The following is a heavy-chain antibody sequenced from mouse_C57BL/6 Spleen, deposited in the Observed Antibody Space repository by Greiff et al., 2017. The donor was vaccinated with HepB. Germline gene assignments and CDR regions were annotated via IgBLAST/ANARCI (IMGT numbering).Heavy chain of an antibody. Sequence: VQLQQSGAELVRPGASVTLSCKASGYTSTDYEMHWVKQTPVHGLEWIGAIDPETGGTAYNQKFKGKAILTADKSSSTAYMELRSLTSEDSAVYYCTRGSTTVVAPVAYWGQGTLVTVSA. CDR3: TRGSTTVVAPVAY. V-gene: IGHV1-15*01. CDR2: IDPETGGT. D-gene: IGHD1-1*01. CDR1: GYTSTDYE. J-gene: IGHJ3*01.